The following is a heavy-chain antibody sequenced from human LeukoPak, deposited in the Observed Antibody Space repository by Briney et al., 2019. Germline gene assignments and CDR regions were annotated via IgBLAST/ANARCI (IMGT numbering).Heavy chain of an antibody. Sequence: PGGSLRLSCAASGFTFSSYGMHWVRQAPGKGLEWVAVIWYDGSNKYYADSVKGRFTISRDNSKNTLYLQMNTLRAEDTAVYYCARAAAGFPRGYYYYYGMDVWGQGTTVTVSS. CDR3: ARAAAGFPRGYYYYYGMDV. CDR2: IWYDGSNK. J-gene: IGHJ6*02. V-gene: IGHV3-33*01. D-gene: IGHD6-13*01. CDR1: GFTFSSYG.